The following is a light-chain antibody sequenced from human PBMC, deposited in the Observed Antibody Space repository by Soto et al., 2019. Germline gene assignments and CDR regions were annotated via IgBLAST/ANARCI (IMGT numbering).Light chain of an antibody. CDR1: QSVASSY. J-gene: IGKJ1*01. Sequence: EVVLTQSPGTLSLSPGERVTLSCRASQSVASSYLAWYQQKPGRAPRLLFYSASSRATVIPDRFSGSGSGTDFTLTISRLEPADFAVYYCHHFGSLPETFGQGTNVE. CDR3: HHFGSLPET. CDR2: SAS. V-gene: IGKV3-20*01.